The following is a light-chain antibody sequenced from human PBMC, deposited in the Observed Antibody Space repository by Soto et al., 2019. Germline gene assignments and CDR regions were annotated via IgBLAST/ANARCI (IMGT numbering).Light chain of an antibody. J-gene: IGKJ1*01. CDR1: QTISSW. Sequence: DIQMTQSPSTLSASVGDRVTITCRASQTISSWLAWYQQKQGKAPKLLIYAASTLESGVSSRFSGRGSGTEFTITINSLQPEDFETYYCQQYKSYLRTFGQGTKVDI. CDR3: QQYKSYLRT. V-gene: IGKV1-5*01. CDR2: AAS.